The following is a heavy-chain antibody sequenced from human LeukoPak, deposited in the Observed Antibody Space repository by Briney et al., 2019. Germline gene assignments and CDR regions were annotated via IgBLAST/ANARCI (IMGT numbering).Heavy chain of an antibody. D-gene: IGHD5-18*01. Sequence: ASVKVSCKVSGYTLTELSMHWVRQAPGKGLEWMGGFDPEDGETIYAQKFQGRVTMTEDTSTDTAYMELSSLRSEDTAVYYCATNFFEYLSSTQNVRQLWLQTAYWGQGTLVTVSS. J-gene: IGHJ4*02. V-gene: IGHV1-24*01. CDR3: ATNFFEYLSSTQNVRQLWLQTAY. CDR1: GYTLTELS. CDR2: FDPEDGET.